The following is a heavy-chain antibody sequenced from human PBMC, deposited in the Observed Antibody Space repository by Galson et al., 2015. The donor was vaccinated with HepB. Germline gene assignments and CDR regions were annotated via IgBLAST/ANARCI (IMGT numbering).Heavy chain of an antibody. J-gene: IGHJ4*02. CDR3: ARGLPGGDFWSGHFDY. CDR2: IIPIFGTA. Sequence: SVKVSCKASGGTFSSYAISWVRQAPGQGLEWTGGIIPIFGTANYAQKFQGRVTITADESTSTAYMELSSLRSEDTAVYYCARGLPGGDFWSGHFDYWGQGTLVTVSS. V-gene: IGHV1-69*13. D-gene: IGHD3-3*01. CDR1: GGTFSSYA.